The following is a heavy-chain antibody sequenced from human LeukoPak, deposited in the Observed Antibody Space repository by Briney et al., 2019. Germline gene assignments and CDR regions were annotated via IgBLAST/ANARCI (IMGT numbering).Heavy chain of an antibody. Sequence: SETXSLTCTVSGYSISSGYYWGWIRQPPGKGLEWIGSIYHSGSTYYNPSLKSRVTISVDTSKNQFSLKLSSVTAADTAVYYCARDGDGVSGSYRDAFDIWGQGTMVTVSS. CDR1: GYSISSGYY. D-gene: IGHD1-26*01. CDR3: ARDGDGVSGSYRDAFDI. J-gene: IGHJ3*02. V-gene: IGHV4-38-2*02. CDR2: IYHSGST.